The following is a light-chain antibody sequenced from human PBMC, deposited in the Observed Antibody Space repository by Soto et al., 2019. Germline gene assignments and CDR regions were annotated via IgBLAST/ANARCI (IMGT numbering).Light chain of an antibody. CDR3: QQYNSFAPYS. CDR2: DAS. V-gene: IGKV1-5*01. CDR1: QSISFW. J-gene: IGKJ2*03. Sequence: DIQMTQSPSTLSASVGDRVTITCRSSQSISFWLAWYQQKPGQAPKLLIYDASTLYSGVPSRFSGSRSGTEVTLTISSLQPDDFGSYYCQQYNSFAPYSLGQGTKLEI.